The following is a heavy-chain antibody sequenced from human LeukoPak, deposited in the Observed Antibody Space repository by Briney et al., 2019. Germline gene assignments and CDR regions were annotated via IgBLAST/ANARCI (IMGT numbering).Heavy chain of an antibody. CDR2: ISSSSSYI. CDR3: TRERRWELLPRYFDY. J-gene: IGHJ4*02. D-gene: IGHD1-26*01. Sequence: GGSLRLSCAASGFTFSSYSMNWVRQAPGKGLEWVSSISSSSSYIYYADSVKGRFTISRDNAKNSLYLQMNSLRAEDTAVYYCTRERRWELLPRYFDYWGQGTLVTVSS. V-gene: IGHV3-21*01. CDR1: GFTFSSYS.